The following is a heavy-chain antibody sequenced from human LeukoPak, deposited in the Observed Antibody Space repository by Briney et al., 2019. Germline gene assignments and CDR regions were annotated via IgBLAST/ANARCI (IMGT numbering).Heavy chain of an antibody. J-gene: IGHJ4*02. Sequence: ASVKVSCKASGYTFTGYYMHWVRQAPGQGLESMGWINPNSGGTNYAQKFKGRVTMTRDTSISTAYMELRRLRSDDTAVYYCARGPRGYSYGLLIAYDYWGQGTLVTVSS. CDR3: ARGPRGYSYGLLIAYDY. CDR1: GYTFTGYY. V-gene: IGHV1-2*02. D-gene: IGHD5-18*01. CDR2: INPNSGGT.